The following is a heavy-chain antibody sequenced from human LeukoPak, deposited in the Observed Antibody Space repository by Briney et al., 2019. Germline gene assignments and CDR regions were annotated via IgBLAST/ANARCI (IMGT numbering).Heavy chain of an antibody. J-gene: IGHJ1*01. V-gene: IGHV3-23*01. CDR2: ISGNGDST. Sequence: GGSLRLSCSASGFTFISYSMTWVRQAPGKGLEWVSSISGNGDSTYYADSVKGRFTISRDNSKNTLYLQMDSLRAEDTAVYYCVVPAAIRYFQHWGQGTLVTVSS. D-gene: IGHD2-2*01. CDR1: GFTFISYS. CDR3: VVPAAIRYFQH.